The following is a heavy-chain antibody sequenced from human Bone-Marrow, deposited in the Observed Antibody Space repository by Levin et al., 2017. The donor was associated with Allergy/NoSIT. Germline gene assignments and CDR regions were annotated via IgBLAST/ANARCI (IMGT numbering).Heavy chain of an antibody. CDR3: AKDISSSWSTGDLDY. J-gene: IGHJ4*02. CDR1: GFTFSSYA. D-gene: IGHD6-6*01. V-gene: IGHV3-23*01. Sequence: GESLKISCAASGFTFSSYAMSWVRQAPGKGLEWVSGIRGSGVGTYYADSVKGRFTISSDNSKNTLYLQMKSLRAEDTAVYYCAKDISSSWSTGDLDYWGQGTQVTVSS. CDR2: IRGSGVGT.